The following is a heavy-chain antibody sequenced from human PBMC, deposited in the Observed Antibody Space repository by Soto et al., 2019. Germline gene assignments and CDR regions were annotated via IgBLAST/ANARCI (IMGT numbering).Heavy chain of an antibody. V-gene: IGHV3-15*07. CDR2: IKSKTHGRTT. CDR3: TADSYSTIIVVLFDY. CDR1: DFTFSNAG. D-gene: IGHD3-22*01. J-gene: IGHJ4*01. Sequence: EVQLVESGGDLVKPGGSLRLSCAASDFTFSNAGINWVRQAPGKGLEWVGRIKSKTHGRTTDFAAPAKGRFAISRDASKNMIYLQTNSLKTGDTGIYYPTADSYSTIIVVLFDYLGHGTLVTVSS.